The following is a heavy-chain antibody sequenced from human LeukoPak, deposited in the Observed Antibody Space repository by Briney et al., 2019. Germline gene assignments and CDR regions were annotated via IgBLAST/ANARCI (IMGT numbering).Heavy chain of an antibody. J-gene: IGHJ6*03. D-gene: IGHD2-21*01. CDR3: ARSIWSLDESYYYYMDV. CDR1: GGSISTYY. V-gene: IGHV4-4*07. CDR2: IYTSGST. Sequence: SETLSLTCTVSGGSISTYYWSWIRQPAGKGLERIGRIYTSGSTNYNPSLKSRVTMSVDTSKNQFSLNLSSVTAADTAVYYCARSIWSLDESYYYYMDVWGKGTTVTISS.